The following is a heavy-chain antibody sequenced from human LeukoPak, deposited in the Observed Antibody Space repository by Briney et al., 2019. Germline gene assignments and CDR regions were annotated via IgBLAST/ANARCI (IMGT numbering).Heavy chain of an antibody. Sequence: GGSLRLSCAASGFTVSSNYMGWVRQLPGGGLEWVSTISPAGGTTYYAESMKGRFTISRDNSKSTLYLQMNSLRVEDTAVYYCTKVRSGSSSWALRVFDYWGQGALVTVSS. V-gene: IGHV3-23*01. J-gene: IGHJ4*02. CDR3: TKVRSGSSSWALRVFDY. CDR2: ISPAGGTT. CDR1: GFTVSSNY. D-gene: IGHD6-13*01.